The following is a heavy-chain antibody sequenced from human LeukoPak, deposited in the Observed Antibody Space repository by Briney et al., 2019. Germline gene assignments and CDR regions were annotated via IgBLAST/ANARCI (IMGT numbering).Heavy chain of an antibody. CDR1: GDSVSSNSAT. J-gene: IGHJ5*02. CDR2: TYYRSTWYN. CDR3: ARRLTQYDCFDP. D-gene: IGHD2-2*01. Sequence: SQTLSLTCAISGDSVSSNSATWNWIRQSPSIGLEWLGRTYYRSTWYNDYAVSVRGRITVNPDTSKNQFSLHLNSVTPEDTAVYYCARRLTQYDCFDPWGQGILVTVSP. V-gene: IGHV6-1*01.